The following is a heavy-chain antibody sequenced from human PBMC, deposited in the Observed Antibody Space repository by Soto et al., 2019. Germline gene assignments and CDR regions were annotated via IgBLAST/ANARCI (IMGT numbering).Heavy chain of an antibody. CDR1: GGSISSGDYS. Sequence: SETLSLTCTVSGGSISSGDYSWSWVRQSPGKGLEWIGHIYNGGITYYNPSLKSRVVISIDTSRNQFSLRLNSLTAADRAVYFCARGVTVFGLVSRFWFDPWGQGTVVTVSS. CDR3: ARGVTVFGLVSRFWFDP. D-gene: IGHD3-3*01. CDR2: IYNGGIT. J-gene: IGHJ5*02. V-gene: IGHV4-30-4*01.